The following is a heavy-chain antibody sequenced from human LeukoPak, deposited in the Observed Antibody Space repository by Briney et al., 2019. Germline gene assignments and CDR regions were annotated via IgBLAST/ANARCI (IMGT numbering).Heavy chain of an antibody. V-gene: IGHV3-15*01. Sequence: GGPLRLSCAPCGFTFSNACMSWARQAPGKGLEWVARIKSKTDGGTTDYAAPVKGRFTISRDESKNTLHLQMNSLKTEDTAVYYCTTQTYYYDSSGYVYRFDPWGQGTLVTVSS. CDR1: GFTFSNAC. D-gene: IGHD3-22*01. CDR3: TTQTYYYDSSGYVYRFDP. J-gene: IGHJ5*02. CDR2: IKSKTDGGTT.